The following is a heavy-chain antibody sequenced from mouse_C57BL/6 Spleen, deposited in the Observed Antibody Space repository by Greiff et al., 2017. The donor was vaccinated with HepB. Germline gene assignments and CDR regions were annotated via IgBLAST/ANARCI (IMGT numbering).Heavy chain of an antibody. Sequence: QVQLQQPGAELVKPGASVKLSCKASGYTFTSYWMHWVKQRPGQGLEWIGMLHPNSGSTNYNEKFKSKATLTVDKSSSTAYMQLSSLTSEDSAVYHCAGFITTVVAPSWYFDVGGTGTTVTVSS. CDR1: GYTFTSYW. V-gene: IGHV1-64*01. CDR3: AGFITTVVAPSWYFDV. CDR2: LHPNSGST. D-gene: IGHD1-1*01. J-gene: IGHJ1*03.